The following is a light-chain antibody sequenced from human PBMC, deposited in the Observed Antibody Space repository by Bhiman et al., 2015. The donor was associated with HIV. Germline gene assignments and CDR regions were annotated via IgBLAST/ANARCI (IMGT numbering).Light chain of an antibody. J-gene: IGLJ2*01. CDR1: SSDVGAYNL. Sequence: QSALTQPASVSGSPGQSITISCTGTSSDVGAYNLVSWYQHHPDKAPKLMIFEVTFRPLGVSNRFSGSKSGNTASLTISDLQIKDEATYYCSSFAGAGRVIFGGGTKLTV. CDR3: SSFAGAGRVI. V-gene: IGLV2-23*02. CDR2: EVT.